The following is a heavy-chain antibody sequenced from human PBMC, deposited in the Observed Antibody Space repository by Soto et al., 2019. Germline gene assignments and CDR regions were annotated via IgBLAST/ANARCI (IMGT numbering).Heavy chain of an antibody. D-gene: IGHD3-10*01. V-gene: IGHV3-30*18. Sequence: QVQLVESGGGVVQPGRSLRLSCAASGFTFSSYGMHWVRQPPGKGLEWVAVISYDGSNKYYADSVKGRFTISRDNSKNTLYLQMNSLRAEDTAVYYCAKSGSRSFDYWGQGTLVTVSS. CDR3: AKSGSRSFDY. CDR2: ISYDGSNK. J-gene: IGHJ4*02. CDR1: GFTFSSYG.